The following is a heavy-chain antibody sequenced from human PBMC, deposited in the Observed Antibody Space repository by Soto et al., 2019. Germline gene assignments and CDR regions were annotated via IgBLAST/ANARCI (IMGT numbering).Heavy chain of an antibody. CDR2: IYYSGST. CDR3: ASSRGDLYYDSSGYYPY. J-gene: IGHJ4*02. Sequence: SETLSLTCTVSGGSISSGGYYWSWIRQHPGKGLEWIGYIYYSGSTYYNPSLKSRVTISVDTSKSQFSLKLSSVTAADTAVYYCASSRGDLYYDSSGYYPYWGQGTLVTVSS. CDR1: GGSISSGGYY. D-gene: IGHD3-22*01. V-gene: IGHV4-31*03.